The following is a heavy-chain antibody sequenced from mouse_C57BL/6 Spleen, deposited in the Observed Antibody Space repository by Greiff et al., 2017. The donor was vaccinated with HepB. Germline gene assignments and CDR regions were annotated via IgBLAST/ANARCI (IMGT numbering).Heavy chain of an antibody. CDR3: ARRTPYSPNWDEYYFDY. V-gene: IGHV1-50*01. J-gene: IGHJ2*01. D-gene: IGHD4-1*01. CDR1: GYTFTSYW. Sequence: QVQLKQPGAELVKPGASVKLSCKASGYTFTSYWMQWVKQRPGQGLEWIGEIDPSDSYTNYNQKFKGKATLTVDTSSSTAYMQLSSLTSEDSAVYYCARRTPYSPNWDEYYFDYWGQGTTLTVSS. CDR2: IDPSDSYT.